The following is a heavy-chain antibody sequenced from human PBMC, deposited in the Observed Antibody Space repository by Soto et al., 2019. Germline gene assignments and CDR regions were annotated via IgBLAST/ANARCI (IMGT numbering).Heavy chain of an antibody. CDR2: ISGSGGST. Sequence: GGSLRLSCAASGFTFSSYAMSWVRQAPGKGLEWVSAISGSGGSTYYADSVKGRFTISRDNSKNTLYLQMNSLRAEDTAVYYCASDYSNKRHYYGMDVWGQGTTVTVSS. V-gene: IGHV3-23*01. CDR1: GFTFSSYA. D-gene: IGHD4-4*01. J-gene: IGHJ6*02. CDR3: ASDYSNKRHYYGMDV.